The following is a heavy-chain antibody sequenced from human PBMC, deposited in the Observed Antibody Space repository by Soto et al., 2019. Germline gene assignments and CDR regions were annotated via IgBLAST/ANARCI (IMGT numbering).Heavy chain of an antibody. D-gene: IGHD3-10*01. V-gene: IGHV1-69*01. CDR2: IIPIFGTA. Sequence: QVQLVQSGAEVKKPGSSVKVSCKASGGTFSSYAISRVRQAPGQGLEWMGGIIPIFGTANYAQKFQGRVTITADESTSTAYMELSSLRSEDTAVYYCARAGRYGSGSYYLVTDYWGQGTLVTVSS. J-gene: IGHJ4*02. CDR1: GGTFSSYA. CDR3: ARAGRYGSGSYYLVTDY.